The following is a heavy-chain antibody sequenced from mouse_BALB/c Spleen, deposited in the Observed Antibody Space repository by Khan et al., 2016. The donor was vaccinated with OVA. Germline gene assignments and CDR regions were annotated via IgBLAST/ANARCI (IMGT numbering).Heavy chain of an antibody. J-gene: IGHJ3*01. CDR3: VNHGSSSAWFTY. CDR2: IDPSTDYT. Sequence: QVQLQQSGAELAKPGASVKMSCKASGYTFTSYWMHWVKQRPRQGLEWIGYIDPSTDYTEYNQKFRDKATLTVDKSSTTVYMQLTSLTSEDSAVYYCVNHGSSSAWFTYWGQGTLVTVSA. CDR1: GYTFTSYW. V-gene: IGHV1-7*01. D-gene: IGHD1-1*01.